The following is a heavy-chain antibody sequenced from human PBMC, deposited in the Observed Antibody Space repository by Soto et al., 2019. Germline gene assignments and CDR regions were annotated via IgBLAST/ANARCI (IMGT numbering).Heavy chain of an antibody. CDR1: GFTFSSYA. CDR3: AKRLRNSYYGMDV. D-gene: IGHD4-17*01. Sequence: EVQLLESGGGLVQPGGSLRLSCAASGFTFSSYAMSWVRQAPGKGLEWVSAISGSGGSTYYADSVKGRFTISRDNSKNTLYLQLNSLRAEDTAVYYCAKRLRNSYYGMDVWGQGTTVTVSS. J-gene: IGHJ6*02. V-gene: IGHV3-23*01. CDR2: ISGSGGST.